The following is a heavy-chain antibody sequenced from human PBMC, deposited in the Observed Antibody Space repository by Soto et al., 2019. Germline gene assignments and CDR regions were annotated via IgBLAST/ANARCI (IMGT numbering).Heavy chain of an antibody. CDR1: GGSISSYD. V-gene: IGHV4-59*01. Sequence: SETLSLTCTVSGGSISSYDCSWIRQPPWKGLEWIGYIYYSGSTNYNPSLRSRVTISVDTSKNQFSLKLSSVTAADTAVYYCERGKISSSWYKWKQKNWFDPWGQGTLVTVCS. J-gene: IGHJ5*02. D-gene: IGHD6-13*01. CDR3: ERGKISSSWYKWKQKNWFDP. CDR2: IYYSGST.